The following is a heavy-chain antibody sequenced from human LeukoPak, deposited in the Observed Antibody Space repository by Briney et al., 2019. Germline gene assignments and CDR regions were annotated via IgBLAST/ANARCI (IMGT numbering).Heavy chain of an antibody. Sequence: GGSLRLSCAASGFTFSSYWMHWVRQAPGKGLVWGSRINSDGSSTTYADSVKGRFTISRDNAKNTLYLQMNSLRAEDTAVYYCARSSPGIAVAGSGYWGQGTLVTVSS. CDR1: GFTFSSYW. V-gene: IGHV3-74*01. CDR3: ARSSPGIAVAGSGY. CDR2: INSDGSST. J-gene: IGHJ4*02. D-gene: IGHD6-19*01.